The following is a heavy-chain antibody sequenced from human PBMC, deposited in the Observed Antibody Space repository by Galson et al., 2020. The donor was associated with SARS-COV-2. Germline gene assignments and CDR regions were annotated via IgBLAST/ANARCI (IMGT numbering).Heavy chain of an antibody. CDR1: GITFSSYA. J-gene: IGHJ6*02. D-gene: IGHD1-26*01. Sequence: GESLKISCAASGITFSSYAMHWVRQAPGKGLEWVAVISFDGSDTYYADSVKGRFTISKDITKNTLFLQMNSLKSEDTAVYRCARTFGTTTASGTLDVWGQGTTVIVSS. CDR3: ARTFGTTTASGTLDV. CDR2: ISFDGSDT. V-gene: IGHV3-30*04.